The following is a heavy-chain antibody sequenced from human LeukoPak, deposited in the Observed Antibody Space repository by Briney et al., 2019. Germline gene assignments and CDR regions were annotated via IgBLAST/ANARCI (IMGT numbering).Heavy chain of an antibody. Sequence: GGSLRLSCAASGFTFSSYSMNWVRQAPGKGLEWVSSISSSSSYIYYADSVKGRFTISRDNAKNSLYLQMNSLRAEDTAVYYCARAADCSSTSCYRYYFDYWGQGTLVTVSS. V-gene: IGHV3-21*01. CDR2: ISSSSSYI. CDR3: ARAADCSSTSCYRYYFDY. D-gene: IGHD2-2*02. CDR1: GFTFSSYS. J-gene: IGHJ4*02.